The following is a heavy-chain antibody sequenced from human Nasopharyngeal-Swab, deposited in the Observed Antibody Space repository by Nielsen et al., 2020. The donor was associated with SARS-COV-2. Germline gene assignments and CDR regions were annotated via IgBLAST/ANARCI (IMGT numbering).Heavy chain of an antibody. V-gene: IGHV3-23*01. J-gene: IGHJ3*02. CDR3: AKERRATIFGAVDAFAI. CDR2: ISGGGGRT. D-gene: IGHD3-3*01. CDR1: GFTFSSYA. Sequence: GSLRLSCAASGFTFSSYALSWVRQVPGKGLESISGGGGRTYYAEAVKGRFTISRDNSKNTVNLQMNRLTAEDTAVYYCAKERRATIFGAVDAFAIWGQGTMVTVSP.